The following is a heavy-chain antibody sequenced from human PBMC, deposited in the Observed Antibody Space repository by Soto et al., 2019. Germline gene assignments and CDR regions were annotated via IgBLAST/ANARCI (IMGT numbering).Heavy chain of an antibody. CDR3: ARVAVWFGESPGAFDI. V-gene: IGHV3-30-3*01. CDR2: ISYDGSNK. J-gene: IGHJ3*02. CDR1: GFTFSSYA. Sequence: VGSLRLSCAASGFTFSSYAMHWVRQAPGKGLEWVAVISYDGSNKYYADSVKGRFTISRDNSKNTLYLQMNSLRAEDTAVYYCARVAVWFGESPGAFDIWGQGTMVTVSS. D-gene: IGHD3-10*01.